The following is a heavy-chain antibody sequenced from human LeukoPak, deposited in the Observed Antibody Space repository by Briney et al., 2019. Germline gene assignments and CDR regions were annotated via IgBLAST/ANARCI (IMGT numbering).Heavy chain of an antibody. Sequence: GGSLRLSCAASGFTFSSYGMHWVRQAPGKGLEWVAVISYDGSNKYYADSVKGRFTISRDNSKNTLYLQTNSLRAEDTAVYYCAKDSIRDCSGGSCYSEGYYYYGMDVWGQGTTVTVSS. J-gene: IGHJ6*02. CDR2: ISYDGSNK. CDR1: GFTFSSYG. V-gene: IGHV3-30*18. D-gene: IGHD2-15*01. CDR3: AKDSIRDCSGGSCYSEGYYYYGMDV.